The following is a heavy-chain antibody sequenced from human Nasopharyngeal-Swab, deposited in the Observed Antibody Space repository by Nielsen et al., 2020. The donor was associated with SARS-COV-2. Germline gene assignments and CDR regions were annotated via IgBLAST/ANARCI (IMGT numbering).Heavy chain of an antibody. CDR2: IYYSGST. V-gene: IGHV4-59*01. CDR3: ARFEKYCTNGVCLNWFDP. CDR1: GGSISSYY. Sequence: SETLSLTCTVSGGSISSYYWSWIRQPPGKGLEWIGYIYYSGSTNYNPSLKSRVTISVDTSKNQFSLKLSSVTAADTAVYYCARFEKYCTNGVCLNWFDPRGQGTLVTVSS. D-gene: IGHD2-8*01. J-gene: IGHJ5*02.